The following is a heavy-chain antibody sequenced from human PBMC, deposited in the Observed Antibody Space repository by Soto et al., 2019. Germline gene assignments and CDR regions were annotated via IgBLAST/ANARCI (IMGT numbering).Heavy chain of an antibody. Sequence: SETLSLTCAVYGGSFSGYYWSWIRQPPGKGLEWIGEINHSGSTNYNPSLKSRVTISVDTSKNQFSLKLSSVTAADTAVYYCARNLGVVAATVNLFDPWGQGTLVTVSS. J-gene: IGHJ5*02. CDR2: INHSGST. CDR1: GGSFSGYY. V-gene: IGHV4-34*01. CDR3: ARNLGVVAATVNLFDP. D-gene: IGHD2-15*01.